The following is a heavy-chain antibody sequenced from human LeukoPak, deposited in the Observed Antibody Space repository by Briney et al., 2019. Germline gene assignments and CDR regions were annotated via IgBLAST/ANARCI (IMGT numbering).Heavy chain of an antibody. CDR2: INPNSGGT. V-gene: IGHV1-2*06. Sequence: ASVKVSCKASGYTFTGYYIHWVRQAPGQGLEWTGRINPNSGGTNYAQKFQDRVTMTRDTSINTTYMELSRLRSDDTAVYYCATRTAGVSNDALDIWGQGTMVIVSS. CDR3: ATRTAGVSNDALDI. CDR1: GYTFTGYY. D-gene: IGHD1-14*01. J-gene: IGHJ3*02.